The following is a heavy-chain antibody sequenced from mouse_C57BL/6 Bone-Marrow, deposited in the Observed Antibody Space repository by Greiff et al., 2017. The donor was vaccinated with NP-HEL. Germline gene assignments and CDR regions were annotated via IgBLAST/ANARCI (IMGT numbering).Heavy chain of an antibody. CDR3: ASSRYVGYFDV. D-gene: IGHD2-14*01. Sequence: QVQLKESGAELVKPGASVKISCKASGYAFSSYWMNWVKQRPGKGLEWIGQIYPGDGDTNYNGKFKGKATLTADKSSSTAYMQLSSLTSEDSAVYFCASSRYVGYFDVWGTGTTVTVSS. J-gene: IGHJ1*03. V-gene: IGHV1-80*01. CDR2: IYPGDGDT. CDR1: GYAFSSYW.